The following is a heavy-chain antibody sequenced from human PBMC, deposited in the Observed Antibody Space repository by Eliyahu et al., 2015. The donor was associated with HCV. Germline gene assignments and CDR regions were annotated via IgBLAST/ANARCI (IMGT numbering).Heavy chain of an antibody. D-gene: IGHD5-18*01. CDR1: GGXFXTHA. Sequence: QVQLEQSGAEVRKPGSSVKVSCKGSGGXFXTHAXSWVRXAPGQGLXXLGGIIPIFGSPKYAPKFQGRLTITADKSTNTAYMDLRGLTSKDTGVYYCARDVGYSSGYWEYFDAWGPGTLVTVSS. J-gene: IGHJ4*02. CDR3: ARDVGYSSGYWEYFDA. V-gene: IGHV1-69*06. CDR2: IIPIFGSP.